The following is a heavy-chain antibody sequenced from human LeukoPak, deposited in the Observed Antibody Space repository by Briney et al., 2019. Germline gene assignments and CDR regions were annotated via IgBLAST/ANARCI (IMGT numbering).Heavy chain of an antibody. CDR1: GGSFSGYY. CDR3: ARGSRSSWLVAHAEYFQH. J-gene: IGHJ1*01. Sequence: SETLSLTCAVYGGSFSGYYWSRIRQPPGKGLEWIGEINHSGSTNYNPSLKSRVTISVDTSKNQFSLKLSSVTAADTAVYYCARGSRSSWLVAHAEYFQHWGQGTLVTVSS. V-gene: IGHV4-34*01. CDR2: INHSGST. D-gene: IGHD6-13*01.